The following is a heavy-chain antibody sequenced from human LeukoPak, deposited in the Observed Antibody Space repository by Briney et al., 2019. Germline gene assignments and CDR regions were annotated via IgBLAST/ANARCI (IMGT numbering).Heavy chain of an antibody. CDR3: AKMSYSSAWYPDY. Sequence: GGSLRLSCAASGFTFNSYAMNWVRQAAGKGLQWVSGIGNSGIFTYYADSVKGRFTISRDNSKNTLYLQMNSLRAEDTAVYYCAKMSYSSAWYPDYWGQGTLVTVSS. J-gene: IGHJ4*02. CDR1: GFTFNSYA. V-gene: IGHV3-23*01. CDR2: IGNSGIFT. D-gene: IGHD6-19*01.